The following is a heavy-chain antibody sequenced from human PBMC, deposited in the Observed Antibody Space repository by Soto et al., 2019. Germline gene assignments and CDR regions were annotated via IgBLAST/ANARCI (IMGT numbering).Heavy chain of an antibody. J-gene: IGHJ5*02. CDR2: IDPSDSYT. CDR1: GYSFTSYW. Sequence: GESLKISCKGSGYSFTSYWISWVRQMPGKGLEWMGRIDPSDSYTNYSPSFQGHVTISADKSISTAYLQWSSLKASDTAMYYCARLPPQAYDSSGYGVNNWLDPWGQGTLVTVYS. D-gene: IGHD3-22*01. CDR3: ARLPPQAYDSSGYGVNNWLDP. V-gene: IGHV5-10-1*01.